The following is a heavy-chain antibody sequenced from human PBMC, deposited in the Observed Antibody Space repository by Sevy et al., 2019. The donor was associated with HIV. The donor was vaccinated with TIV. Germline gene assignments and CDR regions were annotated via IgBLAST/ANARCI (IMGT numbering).Heavy chain of an antibody. CDR2: IFGSGGTT. D-gene: IGHD3-22*01. V-gene: IGHV3-23*01. Sequence: GGSLRLSCAASGITFKNYAMSWVRQAPGKGLNWVSSIFGSGGTTYYADSVRGRFTISRDTSKNTLFLQMNSLRTEDTALYYCAGGRFDSSGSFDAFDIWGQGTMVTVSS. CDR3: AGGRFDSSGSFDAFDI. CDR1: GITFKNYA. J-gene: IGHJ3*02.